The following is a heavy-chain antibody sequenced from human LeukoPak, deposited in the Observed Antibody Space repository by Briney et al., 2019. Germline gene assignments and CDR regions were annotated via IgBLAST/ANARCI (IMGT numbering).Heavy chain of an antibody. D-gene: IGHD3-10*01. Sequence: SQTLSLTCAISGDSVSSNSASWTWIRQSPSRGLEWLGRTYYRSKWYNDYAVSVKSRITINPDTSKNQFSLQLNSVTPEDTAVYYCARHVSGPGSYLSGFDYWGQGTLVTVSS. CDR2: TYYRSKWYN. V-gene: IGHV6-1*01. J-gene: IGHJ4*02. CDR3: ARHVSGPGSYLSGFDY. CDR1: GDSVSSNSAS.